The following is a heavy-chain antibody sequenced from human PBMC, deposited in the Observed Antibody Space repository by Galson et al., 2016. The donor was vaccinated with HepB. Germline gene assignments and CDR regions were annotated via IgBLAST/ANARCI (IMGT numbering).Heavy chain of an antibody. CDR3: ARDPAYSSDWRDY. D-gene: IGHD6-19*01. Sequence: SLRLSCAASGISFTNAWMNWVRQAPGKGLEWVGRIKTKSDDETTDFAAPVKGRFTIPRDDSKGIAYLQMNSLKTEDTAVYFCARDPAYSSDWRDYWGQGTLVTVSS. CDR2: IKTKSDDETT. J-gene: IGHJ4*02. CDR1: GISFTNAW. V-gene: IGHV3-15*01.